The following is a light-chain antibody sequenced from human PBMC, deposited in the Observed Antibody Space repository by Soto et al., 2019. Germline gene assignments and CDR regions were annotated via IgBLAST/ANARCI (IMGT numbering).Light chain of an antibody. CDR2: SAS. Sequence: DIQLTQSPSSLSASVGDRVTLTCRASQYINDNLNWYQQKPGKAPRLLIYSASTLHTGVSSTFSGSGSGTEFTLTITSLQPEDVATYYCQQMYNIPRTFGQGTRVEL. V-gene: IGKV1-39*01. J-gene: IGKJ1*01. CDR1: QYINDN. CDR3: QQMYNIPRT.